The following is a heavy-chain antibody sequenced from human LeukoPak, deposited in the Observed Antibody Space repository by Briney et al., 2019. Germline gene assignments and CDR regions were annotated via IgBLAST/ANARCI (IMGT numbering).Heavy chain of an antibody. CDR1: GFTFSDYY. Sequence: PGGSLRLSCAASGFTFSDYYMSWIRQAPGKGLEWVGRIKSKTDGGTTDYAAPVKGRFTISRDDSKNTLYLQMNSLKTEDTAVYYCTTGFEGDNCSSTSCYVDYWGQGTLVTVSS. D-gene: IGHD2-2*01. V-gene: IGHV3-15*01. CDR2: IKSKTDGGTT. J-gene: IGHJ4*02. CDR3: TTGFEGDNCSSTSCYVDY.